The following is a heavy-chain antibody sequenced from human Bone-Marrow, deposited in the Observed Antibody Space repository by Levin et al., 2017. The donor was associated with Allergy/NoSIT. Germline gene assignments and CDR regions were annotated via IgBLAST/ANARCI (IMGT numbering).Heavy chain of an antibody. V-gene: IGHV4-38-2*01. CDR1: GYTINRDFY. CDR2: IYHSGNT. D-gene: IGHD2-15*01. Sequence: PSETLSLTCAVSGYTINRDFYWGWIRQPPGKGLEWIGSIYHSGNTYYNPSLKSRLTISVDTSKNQFSLKLNSVTAADTAVYYCARAFCSPGTCNHPYWFDPWGQGTLVTVSS. J-gene: IGHJ5*02. CDR3: ARAFCSPGTCNHPYWFDP.